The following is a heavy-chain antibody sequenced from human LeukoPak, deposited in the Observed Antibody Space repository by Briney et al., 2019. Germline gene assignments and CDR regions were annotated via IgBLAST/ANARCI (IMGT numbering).Heavy chain of an antibody. Sequence: PSETLSLTCAVYGGSFSGYYWSWLRQPPGKGLEWIGEINHSGSTNYNPSLKSRVTISVDTSKNQFSLKLSSVTAADTAVYYCARGLRTMVRGVINWFDPWGQGTLVTVSS. CDR3: ARGLRTMVRGVINWFDP. CDR1: GGSFSGYY. J-gene: IGHJ5*02. D-gene: IGHD3-10*01. V-gene: IGHV4-34*01. CDR2: INHSGST.